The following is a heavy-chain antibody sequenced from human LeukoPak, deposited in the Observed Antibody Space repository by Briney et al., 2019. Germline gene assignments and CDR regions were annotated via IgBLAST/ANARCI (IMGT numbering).Heavy chain of an antibody. CDR2: ISSSGAST. CDR1: GFTFSSYA. D-gene: IGHD2-15*01. V-gene: IGHV3-23*01. J-gene: IGHJ5*02. Sequence: PGGSLRLSCAASGFTFSSYAMSWVRQAPGKGLEWVSAISSSGASTYYADSVKGRFSISRDNSKNTLYLQMNSLRAEDTAVYYCARDGYCSGGSCYQGFDPWGQGTLVTVSS. CDR3: ARDGYCSGGSCYQGFDP.